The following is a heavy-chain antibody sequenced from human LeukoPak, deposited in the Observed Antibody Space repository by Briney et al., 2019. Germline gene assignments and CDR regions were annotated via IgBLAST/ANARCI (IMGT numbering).Heavy chain of an antibody. D-gene: IGHD3-10*01. CDR3: ARVLSGRGSLYDYYYYMDV. Sequence: GGSLRLSCAASGFTFSNYGMSWVRQAPGKGLEWVSAISGSGSSTYYADSVKGRFAISRDNSKNTLYLQMNSLRAEDTAVYYCARVLSGRGSLYDYYYYMDVWGKGTTVTISS. CDR1: GFTFSNYG. CDR2: ISGSGSST. J-gene: IGHJ6*03. V-gene: IGHV3-23*01.